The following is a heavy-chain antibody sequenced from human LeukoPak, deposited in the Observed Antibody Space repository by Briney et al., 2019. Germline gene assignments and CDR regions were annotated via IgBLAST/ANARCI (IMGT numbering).Heavy chain of an antibody. CDR3: ARATSDYDILTGYYYYYMDV. Sequence: SETLSLTCTVSGGSISSSSYYWGWIRQPPGKGLEWIGSIYYSGSTYYNPSLKSRVTISVDTSKNQFSLKLSSVTAADTAVYYCARATSDYDILTGYYYYYMDVWGKGTTVTVSS. CDR1: GGSISSSSYY. D-gene: IGHD3-9*01. V-gene: IGHV4-39*07. CDR2: IYYSGST. J-gene: IGHJ6*03.